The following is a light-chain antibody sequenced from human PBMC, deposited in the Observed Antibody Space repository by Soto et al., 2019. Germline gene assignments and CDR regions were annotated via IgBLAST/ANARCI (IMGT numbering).Light chain of an antibody. Sequence: QSALTQPASVSGSPGQSITISCTGTSSDVGGYNYVSWYQQHPGKAPKLMIYDVSNRPSGVSNRFSGSKSGNTASLTISGLQAGEGADYYCSSYTSSSVYVFGTGTKVTVL. CDR3: SSYTSSSVYV. CDR2: DVS. V-gene: IGLV2-14*01. CDR1: SSDVGGYNY. J-gene: IGLJ1*01.